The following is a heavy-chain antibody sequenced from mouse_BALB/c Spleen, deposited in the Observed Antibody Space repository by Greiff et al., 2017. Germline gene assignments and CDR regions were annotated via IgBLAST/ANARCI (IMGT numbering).Heavy chain of an antibody. D-gene: IGHD2-3*01. V-gene: IGHV3-6*02. CDR1: GYSITSGYY. CDR2: ISYDGSN. J-gene: IGHJ4*01. CDR3: ARYDGYYSYAMDY. Sequence: EVQLVESGPGLVKPSQSLSLTCSVTGYSITSGYYWNWIRQFPGNKQEWMGYISYDGSNNYNPSLKNRISITRDTSKNQFFLKLNSVTTEDTATYYCARYDGYYSYAMDYWGQGTSVTVSS.